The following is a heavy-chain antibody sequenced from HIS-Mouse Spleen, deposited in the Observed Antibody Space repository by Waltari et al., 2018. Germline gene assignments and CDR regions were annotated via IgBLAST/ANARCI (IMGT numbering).Heavy chain of an antibody. CDR3: AREIPYSSSWYDWYFDL. CDR2: IYYSGGT. D-gene: IGHD6-13*01. V-gene: IGHV4-39*07. J-gene: IGHJ2*01. CDR1: GGSISSSSYY. Sequence: QLQLQESGPGLVKPSETLSLTCTVSGGSISSSSYYWGWIRQPPGKGLGWIGSIYYSGGTYYNPSLKSRVTISGDTSKNQFSLKLSSVTAADTAVYYCAREIPYSSSWYDWYFDLWGRGTLVTVSS.